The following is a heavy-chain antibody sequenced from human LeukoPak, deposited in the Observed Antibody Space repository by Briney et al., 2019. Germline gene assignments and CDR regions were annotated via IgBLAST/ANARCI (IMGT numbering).Heavy chain of an antibody. Sequence: GGSLRLSCAASGFTFSSYSMSWVRQAPGKGLEWVSSISSSSAYLYYANSVKGRFTISRDNAKNSLYLQMNTLRAEDTAVYYCARGTYYYDSSSYNPPPTCHDYWGQGTLVTVSS. CDR2: ISSSSAYL. V-gene: IGHV3-21*01. J-gene: IGHJ4*02. CDR1: GFTFSSYS. D-gene: IGHD3-22*01. CDR3: ARGTYYYDSSSYNPPPTCHDY.